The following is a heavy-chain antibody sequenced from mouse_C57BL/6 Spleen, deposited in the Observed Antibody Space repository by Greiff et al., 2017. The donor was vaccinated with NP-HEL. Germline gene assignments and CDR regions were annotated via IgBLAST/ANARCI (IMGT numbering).Heavy chain of an antibody. CDR3: AREKFRFDY. V-gene: IGHV1-76*01. CDR2: IYPGSGNT. J-gene: IGHJ2*01. Sequence: VKVVESGAELVRPGASVKLSCKASGYTFTDYYINWVKQRPGQGLEWIARIYPGSGNTYYNEKFKGKATLTAEKSSSTAYMQLSSLTSEDSAVYFCAREKFRFDYWGQGTTLTVSS. CDR1: GYTFTDYY.